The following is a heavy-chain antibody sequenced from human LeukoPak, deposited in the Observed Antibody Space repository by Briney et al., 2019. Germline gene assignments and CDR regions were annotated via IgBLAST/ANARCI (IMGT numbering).Heavy chain of an antibody. CDR3: ARVERELYCSGGSCYSNWFDP. D-gene: IGHD2-15*01. J-gene: IGHJ5*02. V-gene: IGHV1-18*01. CDR1: GYTFTSYG. Sequence: ASVKVSCKASGYTFTSYGISWVRQAPGQGLEWMGWISAYNGNTNYAQKLQGRVTMTRDTSISTAYMELSRLRSDDTAVYYCARVERELYCSGGSCYSNWFDPWGQGTLVTVSS. CDR2: ISAYNGNT.